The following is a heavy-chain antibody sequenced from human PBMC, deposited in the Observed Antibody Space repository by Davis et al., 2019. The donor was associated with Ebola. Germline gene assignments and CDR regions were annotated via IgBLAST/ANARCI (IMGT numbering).Heavy chain of an antibody. CDR2: ISSTSSYR. Sequence: GGSLRLSCAASGFTFSSYSMNWVRQAPGKGLEWVSSISSTSSYRYYADSVKGRFTISRHSSENTVFLQMNSLRPDDMAVYYCARDPPQSGGYVWGQGTLVTVSS. CDR3: ARDPPQSGGYV. D-gene: IGHD5-12*01. J-gene: IGHJ4*02. CDR1: GFTFSSYS. V-gene: IGHV3-21*04.